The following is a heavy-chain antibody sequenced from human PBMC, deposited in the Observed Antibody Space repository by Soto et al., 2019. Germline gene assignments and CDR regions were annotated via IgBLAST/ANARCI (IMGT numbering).Heavy chain of an antibody. J-gene: IGHJ4*02. CDR3: VKDPWLRSEAGWTEDSIADY. CDR1: GFTFSSYA. D-gene: IGHD5-12*01. Sequence: GGSLRLSCSASGFTFSSYAMHWVRQAPGKGLEYVSAISSNGGSTYYADSVKGRFTISRDNSKNTLYLQMSSPRAEDTAVYYCVKDPWLRSEAGWTEDSIADYWGQGTLVTVSS. V-gene: IGHV3-64D*06. CDR2: ISSNGGST.